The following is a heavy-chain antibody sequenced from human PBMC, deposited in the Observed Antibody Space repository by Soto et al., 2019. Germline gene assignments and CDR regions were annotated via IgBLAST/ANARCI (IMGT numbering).Heavy chain of an antibody. Sequence: SETLSLTCTVSGGSISSGGYYWSWIRQPPGKGLEWIGYIYYSGSTYYNPSLKSRVTISVDTSKNQFSLKLSSVTAADTAVYYCASSGVYDSSGYFGYWGQGTLVTVSS. CDR1: GGSISSGGYY. CDR3: ASSGVYDSSGYFGY. J-gene: IGHJ4*02. D-gene: IGHD3-22*01. CDR2: IYYSGST. V-gene: IGHV4-31*03.